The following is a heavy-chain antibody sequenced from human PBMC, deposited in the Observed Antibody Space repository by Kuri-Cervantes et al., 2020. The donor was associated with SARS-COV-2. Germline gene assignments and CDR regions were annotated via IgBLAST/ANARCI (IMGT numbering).Heavy chain of an antibody. Sequence: GGSLRLSCEASGFTLTYRWMAWFRQAPGKGLEWVAAIKADGGEMVYVDSAKGRFTISRDNAKNSVFLQMSSVRIEDTSLYFCAWGRGWTFDIWGRGPMVTVSS. CDR3: AWGRGWTFDI. D-gene: IGHD3-3*01. CDR2: IKADGGEM. CDR1: GFTLTYRW. V-gene: IGHV3-7*04. J-gene: IGHJ3*02.